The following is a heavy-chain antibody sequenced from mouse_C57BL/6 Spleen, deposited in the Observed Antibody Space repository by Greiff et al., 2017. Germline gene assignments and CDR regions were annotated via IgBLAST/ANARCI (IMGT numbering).Heavy chain of an antibody. D-gene: IGHD2-10*01. CDR1: GFTFSSYA. CDR3: GRAPTAVKAMDY. J-gene: IGHJ4*01. Sequence: EVMLVESGGGLVKPGGSLKLSCAASGFTFSSYAMSWVRQTPEKRLEWVATISDGGSYTYYPDNVKGRFTISRDNAKNNLYLQMSKLKAEDTAVYYCGRAPTAVKAMDYWGQGTSVTVSS. CDR2: ISDGGSYT. V-gene: IGHV5-4*03.